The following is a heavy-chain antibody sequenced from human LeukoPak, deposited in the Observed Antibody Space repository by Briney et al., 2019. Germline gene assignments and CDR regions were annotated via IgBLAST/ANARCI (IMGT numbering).Heavy chain of an antibody. V-gene: IGHV3-48*03. CDR1: GFTFSSYE. J-gene: IGHJ4*02. Sequence: GGSLRLSCAASGFTFSSYEMNWVRQAPGKGLEWVSYISCSGSSRYYADSVKGRFTISRDNAKNSLYLQMNSLRAEDTAVYYCARSGYCSGDSCYSDHDFDYWGQGTLVTVSS. D-gene: IGHD2-15*01. CDR2: ISCSGSSR. CDR3: ARSGYCSGDSCYSDHDFDY.